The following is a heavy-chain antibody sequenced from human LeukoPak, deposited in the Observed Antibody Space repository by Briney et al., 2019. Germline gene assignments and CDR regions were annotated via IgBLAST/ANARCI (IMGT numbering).Heavy chain of an antibody. J-gene: IGHJ4*02. CDR1: GFTFSSYA. Sequence: SGGSLRLSCAASGFTFSSYAMSWVRQAPGKGLEWVSAISGSGGSTYYADSVKGRFTISRDNSKNTLYLQMNSLRAEDTAVYYCARGDTIFGVVIMGGFDYWGQGTLVTVSS. CDR2: ISGSGGST. CDR3: ARGDTIFGVVIMGGFDY. V-gene: IGHV3-23*01. D-gene: IGHD3-3*01.